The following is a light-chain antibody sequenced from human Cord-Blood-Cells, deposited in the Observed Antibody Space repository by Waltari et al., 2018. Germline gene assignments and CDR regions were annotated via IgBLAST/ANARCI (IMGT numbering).Light chain of an antibody. CDR1: QSISSW. V-gene: IGKV1-5*01. J-gene: IGKJ3*01. CDR2: DAS. Sequence: DIQMTQSPSTLSASVGDRVTITCRARQSISSWVAWYQQKPGKAPKLLSYDASSLESGVPSRFSGSGSGTEFTLTISSLQPDDFATYYCQQYNSYSPTFGPGTKVDIE. CDR3: QQYNSYSPT.